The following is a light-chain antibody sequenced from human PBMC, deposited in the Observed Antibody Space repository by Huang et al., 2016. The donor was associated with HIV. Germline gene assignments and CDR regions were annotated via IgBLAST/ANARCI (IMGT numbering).Light chain of an antibody. CDR2: GAS. Sequence: AIQMTQSPSSLSASVGDRVTITCRASQGITDDLAWYQQKPGKAPKPLISGASTVRSGVPSRFSGSGSGTDFTLTISSLQPEDYATYYCLQDHNYPRTFGQGTKVEI. CDR1: QGITDD. J-gene: IGKJ1*01. CDR3: LQDHNYPRT. V-gene: IGKV1-6*01.